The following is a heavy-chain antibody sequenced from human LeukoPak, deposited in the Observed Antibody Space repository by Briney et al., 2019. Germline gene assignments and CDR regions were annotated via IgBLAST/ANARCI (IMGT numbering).Heavy chain of an antibody. CDR2: IYTSGST. CDR3: AGNYYDSSGYYFFDY. V-gene: IGHV4-4*07. CDR1: GGSISSYY. J-gene: IGHJ4*02. D-gene: IGHD3-22*01. Sequence: SETLSLTCTVSGGSISSYYWSWIRQPAGKGLEWIGRIYTSGSTNYNPPLKSRVTMSVDTSKNQFSLKLSSVTAADTAVYYCAGNYYDSSGYYFFDYWGQGTLVTVSS.